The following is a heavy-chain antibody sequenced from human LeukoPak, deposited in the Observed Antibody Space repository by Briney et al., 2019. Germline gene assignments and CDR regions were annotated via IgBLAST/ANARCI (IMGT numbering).Heavy chain of an antibody. CDR3: ARDLGAID. J-gene: IGHJ4*02. CDR2: IHTSGST. D-gene: IGHD2-2*01. CDR1: GGSISSGSYY. V-gene: IGHV4-61*02. Sequence: SETLSLTCTVSGGSISSGSYYWSWIRQPAGKGLEWIGRIHTSGSTNYNPSLKSRVTISVDTSKNQFSLKLSSVTAADTAVYCCARDLGAIDWGQGTLVTVSS.